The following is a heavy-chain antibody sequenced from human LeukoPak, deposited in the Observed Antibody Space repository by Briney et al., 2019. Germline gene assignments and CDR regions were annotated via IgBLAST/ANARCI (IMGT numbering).Heavy chain of an antibody. CDR3: ARAPVTYYYGSGRTRFDY. J-gene: IGHJ4*02. V-gene: IGHV1-46*01. D-gene: IGHD3-10*01. Sequence: ASVKVSCKASGYTFTGYYMHWVRQAPGQGLEWMGIINPSGGSTSYAQKFQGRVTMTRDMSTSTVYMELSSLRSEDTAVYYCARAPVTYYYGSGRTRFDYWGQGTLVTVSS. CDR2: INPSGGST. CDR1: GYTFTGYY.